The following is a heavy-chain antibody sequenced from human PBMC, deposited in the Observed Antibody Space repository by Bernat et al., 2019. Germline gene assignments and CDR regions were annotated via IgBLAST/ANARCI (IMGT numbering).Heavy chain of an antibody. J-gene: IGHJ3*02. CDR2: ISSSSSTI. D-gene: IGHD1-26*01. V-gene: IGHV3-48*01. Sequence: EVQLVESGGGLVQPGGSLRLSCAASGFTFSSYSMNWVRQAPGKGLEWVSYISSSSSTIYYADYVKGRFTISGDNAKKSLYLQMNSLRAEDTAVYYWARDSAIVGATSWAFDIWGQGTKVTVSS. CDR1: GFTFSSYS. CDR3: ARDSAIVGATSWAFDI.